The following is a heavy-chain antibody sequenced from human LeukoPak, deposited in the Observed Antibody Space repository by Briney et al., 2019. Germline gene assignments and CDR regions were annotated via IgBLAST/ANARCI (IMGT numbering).Heavy chain of an antibody. V-gene: IGHV4-31*03. D-gene: IGHD2-2*01. CDR1: GGSISSGGYY. CDR2: IYYSGST. Sequence: SETLSLTCTVSGGSISSGGYYWSWIRQHPGKGLEWIGYIYYSGSTYYNPSLKSRVTISVDTSKNQFSLKLSSVTAADTAVYYCARAFERIEYCSSTSCYPGPDYYYYGMDVWGQGTTVTVSS. CDR3: ARAFERIEYCSSTSCYPGPDYYYYGMDV. J-gene: IGHJ6*02.